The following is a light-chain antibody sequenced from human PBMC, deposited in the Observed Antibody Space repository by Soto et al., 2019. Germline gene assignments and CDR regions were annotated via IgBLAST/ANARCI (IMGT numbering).Light chain of an antibody. V-gene: IGKV3-20*01. Sequence: EVVLTHSPVTLSLSPWERATLSCWASRSVDSHLAWYQQKPGQAPRLLIYDVSKRATGTPARFSGSGSGTDFTLTISRLEPEDFAVYYCQQYGSSPRTFGHGTKVDIK. CDR3: QQYGSSPRT. J-gene: IGKJ1*01. CDR1: RSVDSH. CDR2: DVS.